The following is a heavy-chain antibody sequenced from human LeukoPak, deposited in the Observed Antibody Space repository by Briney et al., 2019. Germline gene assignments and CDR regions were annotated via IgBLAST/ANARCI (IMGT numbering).Heavy chain of an antibody. V-gene: IGHV4-31*03. J-gene: IGHJ4*02. CDR3: ARDPIYSNYFDY. CDR2: IYYSGST. Sequence: SETLSLTCTVSGGSISSGGYYWSWIRQHPGKGLEWIGYIYYSGSTYYNPSLKSRVTISVDTSKNQFSLKLSSVTAADTAVYYCARDPIYSNYFDYWGQGTLVTVSP. D-gene: IGHD4-11*01. CDR1: GGSISSGGYY.